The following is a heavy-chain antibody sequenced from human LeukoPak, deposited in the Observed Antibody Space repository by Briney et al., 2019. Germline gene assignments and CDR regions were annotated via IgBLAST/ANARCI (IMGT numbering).Heavy chain of an antibody. CDR1: GYSISSGYY. J-gene: IGHJ4*02. V-gene: IGHV4-38-2*02. Sequence: SETLSLTCTVSGYSISSGYYWGWIRPPPGKGLEWIGSIYHSGSTYYNPSLKSRVTISVDTSKNQFSLKLSSVTAADTAVYYCARGPIPDIVVVPAATAFDYWGQGTLVTVSS. CDR2: IYHSGST. D-gene: IGHD2-2*01. CDR3: ARGPIPDIVVVPAATAFDY.